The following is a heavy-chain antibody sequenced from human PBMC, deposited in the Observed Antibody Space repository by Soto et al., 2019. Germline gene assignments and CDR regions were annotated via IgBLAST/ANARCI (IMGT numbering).Heavy chain of an antibody. CDR3: ARDWGACTPGECYSHGFDL. Sequence: QEQLVESGGGMVQPGGSLRLSCAVSGFTLDTYGMHWVRQAAGQGLEWVAASWHDGRHLDYADSVRGRFTVFRDDAENTLFLEMNGLRGDDTAVYYCARDWGACTPGECYSHGFDLWGQGTLVTVSS. J-gene: IGHJ3*01. CDR2: SWHDGRHL. CDR1: GFTLDTYG. D-gene: IGHD2-21*01. V-gene: IGHV3-33*01.